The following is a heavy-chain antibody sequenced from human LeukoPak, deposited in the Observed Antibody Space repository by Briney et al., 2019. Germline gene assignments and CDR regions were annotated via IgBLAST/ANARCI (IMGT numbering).Heavy chain of an antibody. CDR3: ARAAYSSTWYSRYFDL. CDR1: GFTFSSYD. J-gene: IGHJ2*01. CDR2: IGTAGEI. V-gene: IGHV3-13*01. D-gene: IGHD6-13*01. Sequence: GSLRLSCAASGFTFSSYDLHRVRQATGKGLEWVSSIGTAGEIYYPGSVKGRFTISIENAKNSLYLQMNSLRAGDTAVYYCARAAYSSTWYSRYFDLWGRGTLVTVSS.